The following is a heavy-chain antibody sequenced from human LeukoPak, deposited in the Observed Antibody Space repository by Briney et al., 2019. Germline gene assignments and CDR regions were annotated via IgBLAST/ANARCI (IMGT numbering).Heavy chain of an antibody. J-gene: IGHJ6*03. CDR2: IRYDGSNK. CDR1: GFTFSSYS. Sequence: GGSLRLSCAASGFTFSSYSMNWVRQAPGKGLEWVAFIRYDGSNKYYADSVKGRFTISRDNSKNTLYLQMNSLRAEDTAVYYCAKVRARGPYYYYYMDVWGKGTTVTVSS. CDR3: AKVRARGPYYYYYMDV. V-gene: IGHV3-30*02. D-gene: IGHD3-16*01.